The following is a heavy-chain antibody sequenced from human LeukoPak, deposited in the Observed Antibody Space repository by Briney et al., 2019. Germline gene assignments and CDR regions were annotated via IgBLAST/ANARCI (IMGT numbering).Heavy chain of an antibody. CDR1: GYTFTGYY. V-gene: IGHV1-2*04. Sequence: ASVKVSCKSSGYTFTGYYMHWVRQAPGQGLEWMGWINPNSGGTNYAQKFQGWVTMTRDTSISTAYMELSRLRSDDTAVYYCARDPSSGGATGFDPWGQGTLVTVSS. J-gene: IGHJ5*02. CDR3: ARDPSSGGATGFDP. CDR2: INPNSGGT. D-gene: IGHD1-26*01.